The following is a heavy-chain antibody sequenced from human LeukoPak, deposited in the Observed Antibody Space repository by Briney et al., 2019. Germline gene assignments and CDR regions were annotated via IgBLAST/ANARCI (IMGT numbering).Heavy chain of an antibody. V-gene: IGHV2-70*11. D-gene: IGHD3-22*01. CDR2: IDWDDDK. CDR1: GFSLSTSGMC. Sequence: SGPTLVNPTQTLTLTCTFSGFSLSTSGMCVSWIRQPPGKALEWLARIDWDDDKYYSTSLKTRLTISKDTSKNQVVLTMTNMDPVDTATYYCARMTGPDYYDSSGYYNYFDYWGQGTLVTVSS. J-gene: IGHJ4*02. CDR3: ARMTGPDYYDSSGYYNYFDY.